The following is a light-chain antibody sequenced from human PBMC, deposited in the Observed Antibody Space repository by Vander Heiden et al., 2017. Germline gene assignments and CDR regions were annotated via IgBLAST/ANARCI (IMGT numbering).Light chain of an antibody. CDR1: QRVGTS. V-gene: IGKV3-11*01. CDR3: QQGSTWPVT. Sequence: EIVLTHPPAPLPLPPGERATLSCRPSQRVGTSLASYTRKPGQAPTLPIYDATSRATGIPGTSSGRASRADITLSISSQKAEDFADYCSQQGSTWPVTFGPGTKVEIK. J-gene: IGKJ1*01. CDR2: DAT.